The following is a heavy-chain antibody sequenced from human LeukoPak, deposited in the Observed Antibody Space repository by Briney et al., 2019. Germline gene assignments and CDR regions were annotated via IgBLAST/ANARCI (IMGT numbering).Heavy chain of an antibody. Sequence: PGRSLRLSCAASGFTFSDYWMHWVRHAPGKGLVWVSRVNRDGSSTSYADSVKGRFTISRDNAQNTLSLQMNSLRAEDTAVYYCARDRSISAAGDTYWGQGTLVTVSS. CDR3: ARDRSISAAGDTY. D-gene: IGHD6-13*01. V-gene: IGHV3-74*01. CDR1: GFTFSDYW. J-gene: IGHJ4*02. CDR2: VNRDGSST.